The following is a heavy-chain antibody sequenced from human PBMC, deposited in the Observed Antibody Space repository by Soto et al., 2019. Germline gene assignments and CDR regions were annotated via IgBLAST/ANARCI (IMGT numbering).Heavy chain of an antibody. V-gene: IGHV3-33*01. CDR2: IWYDGSNK. CDR1: GFTFSSYG. D-gene: IGHD2-15*01. Sequence: LRLSCAASGFTFSSYGMHWVRQAPGKGLEWVAVIWYDGSNKYYADSVKGRFTISRDSSKNTLYLQMNSLRAEDTAVYYCAREKAATPYYYYGMDVWGQGTTVTVSS. CDR3: AREKAATPYYYYGMDV. J-gene: IGHJ6*02.